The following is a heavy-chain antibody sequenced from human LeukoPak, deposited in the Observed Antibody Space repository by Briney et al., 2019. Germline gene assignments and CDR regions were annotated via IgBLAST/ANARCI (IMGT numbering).Heavy chain of an antibody. CDR3: ARDKYGSGSYLSTYYMDV. Sequence: GGSLRLSCAASGFTFSSYGMHWVRQAPGKGLEWVANIKQDGGEKYYVDSVKGRFTISRDNAKNSLYLQMNSLRAEDTAVYYCARDKYGSGSYLSTYYMDVWGKGTTVTVSS. D-gene: IGHD3-10*01. J-gene: IGHJ6*03. CDR1: GFTFSSYG. CDR2: IKQDGGEK. V-gene: IGHV3-7*01.